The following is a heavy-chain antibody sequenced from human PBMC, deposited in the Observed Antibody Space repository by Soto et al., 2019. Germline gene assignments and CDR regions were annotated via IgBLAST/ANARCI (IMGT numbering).Heavy chain of an antibody. Sequence: PGGSLRLSCAASGFTFSSYAMHCVRQAQGKGLEWVAVTSYDGRNNYCAESVKVLFMTARVDSKTRLYLQKNSLRAEDPAVYYSSRAKSRYSSGWHNRHLEYWGLGTLVNASS. CDR2: TSYDGRNN. D-gene: IGHD6-19*01. CDR1: GFTFSSYA. V-gene: IGHV3-30-3*01. J-gene: IGHJ4*02. CDR3: SRAKSRYSSGWHNRHLEY.